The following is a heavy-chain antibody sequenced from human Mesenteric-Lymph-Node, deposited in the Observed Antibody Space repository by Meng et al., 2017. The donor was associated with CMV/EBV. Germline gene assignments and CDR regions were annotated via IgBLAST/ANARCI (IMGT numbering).Heavy chain of an antibody. CDR2: IYWDDDK. Sequence: GVGVGWIRQPPGKALEWLALIYWDDDKRYSPSLRSRLTISKDTSKNQVVLTMTNVDPVDTATYYCAHSNYDILTGYFGEKVYYFDYWGQGTLVTVSS. CDR1: GVG. CDR3: AHSNYDILTGYFGEKVYYFDY. D-gene: IGHD3-9*01. V-gene: IGHV2-5*02. J-gene: IGHJ4*02.